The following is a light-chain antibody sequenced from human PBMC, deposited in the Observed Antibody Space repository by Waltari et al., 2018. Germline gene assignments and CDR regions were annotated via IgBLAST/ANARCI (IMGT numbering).Light chain of an antibody. Sequence: DIQMTQSPSSLSASIGDTITVTCRASKNIRTYLNWYQQKPAKAPKILIFGASSLPRGVPSRFSGSASGTEFTLTITNLQPDDFATYFCQQSFSSPWTFGQGTTV. V-gene: IGKV1-39*01. CDR2: GAS. CDR1: KNIRTY. J-gene: IGKJ1*01. CDR3: QQSFSSPWT.